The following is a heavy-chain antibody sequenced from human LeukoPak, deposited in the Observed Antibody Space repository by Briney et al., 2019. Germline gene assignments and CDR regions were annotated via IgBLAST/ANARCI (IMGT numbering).Heavy chain of an antibody. D-gene: IGHD3-22*01. CDR1: RFTFSSYS. J-gene: IGHJ4*02. CDR2: ISSSGSTI. CDR3: ARGGLGDYYYDSSGYRT. V-gene: IGHV3-48*04. Sequence: QPGGSLRLSCAASRFTFSSYSMSWIRQAPGKGLEWVSYISSSGSTIYYADSVKGRFTISRDNAKNSLYLQMNSLRAEDTAVYYCARGGLGDYYYDSSGYRTWGQGTLVTVSS.